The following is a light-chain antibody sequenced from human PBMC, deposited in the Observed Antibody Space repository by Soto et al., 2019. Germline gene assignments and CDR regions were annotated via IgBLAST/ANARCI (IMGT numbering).Light chain of an antibody. CDR2: GTS. V-gene: IGKV3-20*01. Sequence: ENVLTQSPGTLSLSPGERATLSCRASQSVDSNYLAWYQQKPGQAPRLLIYGTSTRATGIPDRFSGSGSGTDFTLTINRLEPEDFAVYHCQQYGSSLYTFGQGTKLEIK. CDR1: QSVDSNY. J-gene: IGKJ2*01. CDR3: QQYGSSLYT.